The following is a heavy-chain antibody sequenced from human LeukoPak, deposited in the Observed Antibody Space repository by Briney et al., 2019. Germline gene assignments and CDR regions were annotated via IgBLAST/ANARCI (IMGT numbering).Heavy chain of an antibody. V-gene: IGHV1-69*05. CDR3: ARDYCSSTSCYPVDDY. CDR1: GGTFSSYA. CDR2: IIPIFGTA. Sequence: SVKVSCKASGGTFSSYAISWVRQAPGQGLERMGRIIPIFGTANYAQKFQGRVTITTDESTSTAYMELSSLRSEDTAVYYCARDYCSSTSCYPVDDYWGQGTLVTVSS. D-gene: IGHD2-2*01. J-gene: IGHJ4*02.